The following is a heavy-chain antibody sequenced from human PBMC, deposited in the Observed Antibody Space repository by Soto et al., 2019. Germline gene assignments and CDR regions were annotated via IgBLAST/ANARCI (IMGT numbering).Heavy chain of an antibody. V-gene: IGHV3-23*01. J-gene: IGHJ6*02. CDR1: GFTFSSYA. CDR3: AKSGRGRWLQVSDGMDV. CDR2: ISGSGGST. Sequence: GGSLRLSGAASGFTFSSYAMSWVRQAPGKGLEWVSAISGSGGSTYYADSVKGRFTISRDNSKNTLYLQMNSLRAEDTAVYYCAKSGRGRWLQVSDGMDVWGQGTTVTVSS. D-gene: IGHD3-16*01.